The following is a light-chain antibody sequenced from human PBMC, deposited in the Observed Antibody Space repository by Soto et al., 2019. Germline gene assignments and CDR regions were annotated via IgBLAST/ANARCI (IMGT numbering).Light chain of an antibody. J-gene: IGKJ4*01. Sequence: EIVLTQSPATLSLSPGERATLSCRASQSVSTALAWYQQKPGQAPRLLIYDASIRATGIPARFSGSGSGTDXXLXXSSLQPEDFXVYYCQQRSDWLTFGGGTKVEIK. CDR2: DAS. CDR3: QQRSDWLT. V-gene: IGKV3-11*01. CDR1: QSVSTA.